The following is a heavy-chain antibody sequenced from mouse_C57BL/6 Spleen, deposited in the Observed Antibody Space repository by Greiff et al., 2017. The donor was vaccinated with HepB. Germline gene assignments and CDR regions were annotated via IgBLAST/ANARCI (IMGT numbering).Heavy chain of an antibody. J-gene: IGHJ4*01. Sequence: QVHVKQSGAELAKPGASVKLSCKASGYTFTSYWMHWVKQRPGQGLEWIGYINPSSGYTKYNQKFKDKATLTADKSSSTAYMQLSSLTYEDSAVYYCARTSHYYGSSSYAMDYWGQGTSVTVSS. D-gene: IGHD1-1*01. CDR1: GYTFTSYW. V-gene: IGHV1-7*01. CDR2: INPSSGYT. CDR3: ARTSHYYGSSSYAMDY.